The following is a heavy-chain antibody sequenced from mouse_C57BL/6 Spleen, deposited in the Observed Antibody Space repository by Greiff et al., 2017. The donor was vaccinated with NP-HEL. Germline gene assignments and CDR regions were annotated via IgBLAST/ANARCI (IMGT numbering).Heavy chain of an antibody. D-gene: IGHD2-2*01. Sequence: EEKLVESGGDLVKRGGTRKRAGAASGVPFRRSGLSSVRPPPSPLLSFFATIIIVVSYTYYPDSVKGRFTISRDNAKNTLYLQMSSLKSEDTAMYYCARHEQGLGEAMDYWGQGTSVTVSS. CDR2: IIIVVSYT. J-gene: IGHJ4*01. CDR1: GVPFRRSG. CDR3: ARHEQGLGEAMDY. V-gene: IGHV5-6*01.